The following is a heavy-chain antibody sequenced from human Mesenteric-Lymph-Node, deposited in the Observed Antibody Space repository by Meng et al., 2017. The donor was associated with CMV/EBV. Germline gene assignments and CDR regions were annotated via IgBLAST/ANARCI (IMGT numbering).Heavy chain of an antibody. CDR1: GFTFSSYE. Sequence: GESLKISCAASGFTFSSYEMNWVRQAPGKGLEWVSYISSSGSTIYYADSVKGRFTISRDNAKNSLYPQINSLRAEDTAVYYCARRNDGSADRYYYYGMDVWGQGTTVTVSS. J-gene: IGHJ6*02. CDR2: ISSSGSTI. CDR3: ARRNDGSADRYYYYGMDV. V-gene: IGHV3-48*03. D-gene: IGHD1-1*01.